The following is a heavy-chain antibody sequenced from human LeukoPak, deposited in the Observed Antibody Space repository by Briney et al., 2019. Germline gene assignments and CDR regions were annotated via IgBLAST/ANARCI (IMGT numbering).Heavy chain of an antibody. D-gene: IGHD3-22*01. CDR2: ISHDGSNS. J-gene: IGHJ4*02. Sequence: GGSLRLSCAASGFTFSSYGMHWVRQAPGKGLEWVAVISHDGSNSYYADSVKGRFTISRDNSKDTLYLQMNSLRPEDTAVYYCAKTHYYDSSGVPGDYWGQGTLVTVSS. CDR3: AKTHYYDSSGVPGDY. V-gene: IGHV3-30*18. CDR1: GFTFSSYG.